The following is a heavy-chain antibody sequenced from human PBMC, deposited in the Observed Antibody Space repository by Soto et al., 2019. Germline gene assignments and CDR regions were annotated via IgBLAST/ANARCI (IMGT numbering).Heavy chain of an antibody. V-gene: IGHV3-33*01. CDR1: GLSVSSYA. Sequence: PWWCMELGCGSSGLSVSSYAMHWVRQSPGKVVEWVAGVWFDGTYKYYAEAVKGQVTISRDNSKNTVFLQMNSLRVEDTGVYYCAREAISSALDKGAPFDYWGQGTPVTVSS. J-gene: IGHJ4*02. CDR3: AREAISSALDKGAPFDY. D-gene: IGHD1-26*01. CDR2: VWFDGTYK.